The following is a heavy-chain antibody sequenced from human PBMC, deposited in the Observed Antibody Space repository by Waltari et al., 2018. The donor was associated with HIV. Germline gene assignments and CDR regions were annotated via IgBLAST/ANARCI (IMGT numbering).Heavy chain of an antibody. CDR2: IYTSGST. V-gene: IGHV4-4*07. CDR1: GGSISSYY. Sequence: QVQLQESGPGLVKPSETLSLTCTVSGGSISSYYWSWIRQPAGKGLEWIGRIYTSGSTNYNPSLKSRVTMSVDTSKNQFSLKLSSVTAADTAVYYCARGDRRDSSGLYYFDYWGQGTLVTVSS. D-gene: IGHD3-22*01. J-gene: IGHJ4*02. CDR3: ARGDRRDSSGLYYFDY.